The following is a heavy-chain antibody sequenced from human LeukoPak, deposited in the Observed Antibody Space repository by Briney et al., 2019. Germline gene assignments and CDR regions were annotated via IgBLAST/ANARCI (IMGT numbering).Heavy chain of an antibody. J-gene: IGHJ3*02. CDR1: GFSLTTRGVG. Sequence: SGPTLVNPTRTLTLTCAFSGFSLTTRGVGVGSIRQPPGKALEWLALIYWDDDKRYSPSLKSRLTITKDTSKKQVVLTVTNLDPVDTATYYCARLAYYDNSGSSRPFDIWGQGTRVTVSS. CDR2: IYWDDDK. CDR3: ARLAYYDNSGSSRPFDI. V-gene: IGHV2-5*02. D-gene: IGHD3-22*01.